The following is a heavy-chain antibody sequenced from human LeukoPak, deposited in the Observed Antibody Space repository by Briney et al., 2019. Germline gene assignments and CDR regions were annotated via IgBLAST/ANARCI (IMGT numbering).Heavy chain of an antibody. J-gene: IGHJ3*01. Sequence: GGSLRLSCEASGFSFSSYWMSWVRQAPGKGLEWVANIKQDESGKYYVGSVRGRFTISRDNAKNSLYLQTNSLRADDTAVYYCARLSDSISCFGFDVWGHGTTVTVSS. D-gene: IGHD2-2*01. CDR1: GFSFSSYW. CDR3: ARLSDSISCFGFDV. V-gene: IGHV3-7*01. CDR2: IKQDESGK.